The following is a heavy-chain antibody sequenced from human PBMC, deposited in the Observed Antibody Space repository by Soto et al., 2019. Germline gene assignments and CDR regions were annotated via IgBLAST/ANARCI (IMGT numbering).Heavy chain of an antibody. CDR3: AKLRCSGGSCPIDY. D-gene: IGHD2-15*01. Sequence: GASVKVSCKASGYTFTSYGISWVRQAPGQGLEWMGWISAYNGNTNYAQKLQGRVTMTTDTSTSTAYMELRSLRSDDTAVYYCAKLRCSGGSCPIDYWRQGTLVTVSS. J-gene: IGHJ4*02. V-gene: IGHV1-18*01. CDR1: GYTFTSYG. CDR2: ISAYNGNT.